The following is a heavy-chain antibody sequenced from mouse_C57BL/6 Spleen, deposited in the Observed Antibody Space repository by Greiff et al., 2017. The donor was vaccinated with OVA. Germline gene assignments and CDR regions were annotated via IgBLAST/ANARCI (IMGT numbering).Heavy chain of an antibody. V-gene: IGHV1-26*01. J-gene: IGHJ3*01. CDR2: INPNNGGT. Sequence: EVQLQQSGPELVKPGASVKLSCKASGYTFTDYYMNWVKQSHGQSLEWIGDINPNNGGTSYNQKFKGKATLTVDKSSSTAYLELRGLTSEDSAVYYCARYWFAYWGQGTLVTVSA. CDR1: GYTFTDYY. CDR3: ARYWFAY.